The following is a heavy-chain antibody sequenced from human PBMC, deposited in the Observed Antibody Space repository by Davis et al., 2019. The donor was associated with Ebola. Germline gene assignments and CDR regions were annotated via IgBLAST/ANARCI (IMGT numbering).Heavy chain of an antibody. V-gene: IGHV4-34*01. CDR2: INHSGST. Sequence: SETLSLTCAVYGGSFSGHYWSWIRQPPGKGLEWIGEINHSGSTNYNPSLKSRVTISVDTSKNQFSLKLSSVTAADTAVYYCARDEGYSYGLGHWGQGTLVTVSS. D-gene: IGHD5-18*01. CDR1: GGSFSGHY. J-gene: IGHJ4*02. CDR3: ARDEGYSYGLGH.